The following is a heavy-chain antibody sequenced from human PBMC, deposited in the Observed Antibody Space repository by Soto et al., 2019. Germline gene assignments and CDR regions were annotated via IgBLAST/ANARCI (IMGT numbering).Heavy chain of an antibody. CDR1: GFTFSSYG. CDR3: AREWSIAVAGRSDAFDI. D-gene: IGHD6-19*01. V-gene: IGHV3-33*01. Sequence: GGSLRLSCAASGFTFSSYGMHWVRQAPGKGLEWVAVIWYDGSNKYYANYVKGRFTISRDNSKNTLYLQMTSLRAEVMVVYYCAREWSIAVAGRSDAFDIWGQGTMVTV. J-gene: IGHJ3*02. CDR2: IWYDGSNK.